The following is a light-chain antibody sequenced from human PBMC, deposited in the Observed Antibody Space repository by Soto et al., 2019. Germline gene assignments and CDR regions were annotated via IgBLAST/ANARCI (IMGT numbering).Light chain of an antibody. V-gene: IGLV2-8*01. CDR3: SSYAGSKNV. J-gene: IGLJ1*01. CDR2: EVS. CDR1: SSDVGGYNY. Sequence: QDALTQSPSASASPAQSVTISCTGTSSDVGGYNYVSWYQQHPGKAPKLMIYEVSKRPSGVPDRFSGSKSGNTASLTVSGLQAEDEADYYCSSYAGSKNVFGTGTKVTVL.